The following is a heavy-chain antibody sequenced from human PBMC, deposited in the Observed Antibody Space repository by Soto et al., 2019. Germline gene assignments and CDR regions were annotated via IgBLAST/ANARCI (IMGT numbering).Heavy chain of an antibody. CDR2: IYYSGST. D-gene: IGHD3-10*01. CDR1: GCSISSCGYY. V-gene: IGHV4-31*03. Sequence: SEPLSLTCTVSGCSISSCGYYWIWIRQHPGKGLEWIGYIYYSGSTYYNPSLKSRVTISVDTSKNQFSLKLSSVTAADTAVYYCATIWFGESLGWFDPWGQGTLVTVSS. J-gene: IGHJ5*02. CDR3: ATIWFGESLGWFDP.